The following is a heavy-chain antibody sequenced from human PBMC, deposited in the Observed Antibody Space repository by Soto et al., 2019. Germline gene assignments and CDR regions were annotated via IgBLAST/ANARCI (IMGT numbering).Heavy chain of an antibody. CDR2: INHSGST. D-gene: IGHD4-17*01. V-gene: IGHV4-34*01. J-gene: IGHJ3*02. Sequence: SETLSLTCACYGGSFSGYYWSWIRQPPGKGLEWIGEINHSGSTNYNPFLKSRVTIALDTSKTQFSLNLSSVTAACPPVSHCARRATTVTHDAFYIWGQGTLVTVSS. CDR1: GGSFSGYY. CDR3: ARRATTVTHDAFYI.